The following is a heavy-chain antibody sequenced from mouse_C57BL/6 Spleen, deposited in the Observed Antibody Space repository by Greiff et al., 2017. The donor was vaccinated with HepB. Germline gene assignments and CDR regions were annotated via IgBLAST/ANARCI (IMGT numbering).Heavy chain of an antibody. CDR1: GYTFTSYW. V-gene: IGHV1-61*01. J-gene: IGHJ2*01. CDR2: IYPSDSET. D-gene: IGHD1-1*01. Sequence: QVQLQQPGAELVRPGSSVKLSCKASGYTFTSYWMDWVKQSPGQGLEWIGNIYPSDSETHYNQKFKDKATLTVDKSSSTAYMQLSSLTSDDSAVYYCARYHYGSSFDDWGEGTTLSVAS. CDR3: ARYHYGSSFDD.